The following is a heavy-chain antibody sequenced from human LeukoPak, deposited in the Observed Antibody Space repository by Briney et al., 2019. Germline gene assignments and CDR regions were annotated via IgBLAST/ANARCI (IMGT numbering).Heavy chain of an antibody. CDR2: IYYSGRT. CDR3: ARGHGDNSGAFDI. Sequence: PSETLSLTCTVSGGSIMVAAYSWSWIRQPPGKGLEWIGYIYYSGRTYYNPSLKSRVTISLDRSKNQFSLKVSSVTAADTAVYFCARGHGDNSGAFDIWGQGTLVTVSS. CDR1: GGSIMVAAYS. V-gene: IGHV4-30-2*01. J-gene: IGHJ3*02. D-gene: IGHD4-23*01.